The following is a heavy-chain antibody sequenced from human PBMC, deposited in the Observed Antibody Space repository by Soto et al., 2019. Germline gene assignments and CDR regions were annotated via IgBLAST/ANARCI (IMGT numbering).Heavy chain of an antibody. V-gene: IGHV4-59*08. J-gene: IGHJ4*02. CDR2: IYYSGST. CDR3: ASYDFWSGYRSFDY. Sequence: SETLSLTCTVSGGSISSYYWSWIRQPPGKGLEWIGYIYYSGSTNYNPSLKSRVTISVDTSKNQFSLKLGSVAAADTAVYYCASYDFWSGYRSFDYWGQGTLVTVSS. D-gene: IGHD3-3*01. CDR1: GGSISSYY.